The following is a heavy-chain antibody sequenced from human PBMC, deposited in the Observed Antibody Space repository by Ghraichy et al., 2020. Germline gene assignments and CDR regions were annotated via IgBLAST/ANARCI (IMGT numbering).Heavy chain of an antibody. J-gene: IGHJ4*02. CDR1: GFTFSSYA. D-gene: IGHD2-21*02. Sequence: GESLNISCAASGFTFSSYAMSWVRQAPGKGLEWVSAISGSGGSTYYADSVKGRFTISRDNSKNTLYLQMNSLRAEDTAVYYCAKDMDGYCGGDCYHNSDYWGQGTLVTVSS. CDR3: AKDMDGYCGGDCYHNSDY. V-gene: IGHV3-23*01. CDR2: ISGSGGST.